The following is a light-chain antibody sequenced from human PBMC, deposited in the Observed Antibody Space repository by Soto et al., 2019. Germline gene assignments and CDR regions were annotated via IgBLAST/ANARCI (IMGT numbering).Light chain of an antibody. V-gene: IGLV1-40*01. CDR3: QSYDSSLSGVV. J-gene: IGLJ2*01. CDR2: GNS. CDR1: GSNIGAGYD. Sequence: QSVLTQPPSVSGAPGQRVTISCTGSGSNIGAGYDVHWYEQLPGTAPKLLIYGNSNRPSGVPDRFSGSKYGTSASLAITGLQAEDEADYYCQSYDSSLSGVVFGGGTKVTVL.